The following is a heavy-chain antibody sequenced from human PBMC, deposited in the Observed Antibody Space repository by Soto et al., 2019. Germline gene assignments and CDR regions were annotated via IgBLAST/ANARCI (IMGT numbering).Heavy chain of an antibody. CDR2: ISSSGSTI. Sequence: GGSLRLSCAASGFTFSDYYMSWIRQAPGKGLEWVSYISSSGSTIYYADSVKGRFTISRDNAKNSLYLQMNSLRAEDTAVYYCAREKGEYSSSSGLYYYMDVWGKGTTVTVSS. CDR1: GFTFSDYY. CDR3: AREKGEYSSSSGLYYYMDV. V-gene: IGHV3-11*01. D-gene: IGHD6-6*01. J-gene: IGHJ6*03.